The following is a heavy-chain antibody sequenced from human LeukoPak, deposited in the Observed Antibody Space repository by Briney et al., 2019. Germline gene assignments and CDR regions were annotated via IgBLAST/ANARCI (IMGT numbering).Heavy chain of an antibody. Sequence: PGGSLRLSCAASVNILLKTGMHSGRQAPGKGLEWVAVTWYDAGNKYYADSVKGRFTISRDNSKNTMYLQLNSLRYEDTAVYYCAKAPRYCSGSDCFLDFWGQGTLVSVSS. CDR2: TWYDAGNK. CDR1: VNILLKTG. V-gene: IGHV3-33*03. CDR3: AKAPRYCSGSDCFLDF. J-gene: IGHJ4*02. D-gene: IGHD2-21*01.